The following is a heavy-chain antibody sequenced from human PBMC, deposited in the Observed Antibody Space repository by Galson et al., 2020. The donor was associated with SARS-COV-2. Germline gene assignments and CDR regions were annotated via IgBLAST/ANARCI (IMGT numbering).Heavy chain of an antibody. D-gene: IGHD3-3*01. J-gene: IGHJ6*02. CDR3: ARDVVGITMYGVVTNYHFYGLDV. Sequence: SETLSLTCTVSGASIDSTSYYWGWIRQPPGKGLEWLGIIYYDGTNYYNPSHQSRVTISIDTSKNQFSLKLSSVTAAADSGVYYCARDVVGITMYGVVTNYHFYGLDVWGQGTTVTVSS. V-gene: IGHV4-39*07. CDR1: GASIDSTSYY. CDR2: IYYDGTN.